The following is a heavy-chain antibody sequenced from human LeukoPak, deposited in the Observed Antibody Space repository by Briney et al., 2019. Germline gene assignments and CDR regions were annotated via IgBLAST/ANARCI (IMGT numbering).Heavy chain of an antibody. J-gene: IGHJ4*02. CDR3: ARRTRFYGGYFDY. D-gene: IGHD4-23*01. V-gene: IGHV4-34*01. Sequence: SETLSLTCAVYGGSFSGYYWSWIRQPPGKGLEWIGEINHSGSTNYNPSLKSRVTISVDTSKNQFSLKLSSVTAADTAVYYCARRTRFYGGYFDYWGQGTLVTVSS. CDR1: GGSFSGYY. CDR2: INHSGST.